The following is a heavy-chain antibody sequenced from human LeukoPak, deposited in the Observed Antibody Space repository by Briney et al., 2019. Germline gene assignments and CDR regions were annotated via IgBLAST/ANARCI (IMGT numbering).Heavy chain of an antibody. J-gene: IGHJ3*02. CDR2: ISWNSGSI. V-gene: IGHV3-9*01. CDR1: GFTFDDYA. Sequence: GGSLRLSCAASGFTFDDYAMHWVRQAPGKGLEWVSGISWNSGSIGYADSVKGRFTISRDNAKNSLYLQMNSLRAEDTAVYYCARDPGPQGIWGQGTMVTVSS. CDR3: ARDPGPQGI. D-gene: IGHD3-10*01.